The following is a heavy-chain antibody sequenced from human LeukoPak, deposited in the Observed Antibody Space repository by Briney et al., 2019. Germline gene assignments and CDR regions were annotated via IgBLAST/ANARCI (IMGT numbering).Heavy chain of an antibody. CDR3: ARDQTDVVGARHWDAFDI. CDR2: INPNSGGT. Sequence: GASVKVSCKTSGYTFTGYYIHWVRQAPGQGFEWMGWINPNSGGTNYAQKFQGRVTMTRDTSISTVYMELSRLRSDDTAVYYCARDQTDVVGARHWDAFDIWGQGTMVTVSS. V-gene: IGHV1-2*02. D-gene: IGHD1-26*01. CDR1: GYTFTGYY. J-gene: IGHJ3*02.